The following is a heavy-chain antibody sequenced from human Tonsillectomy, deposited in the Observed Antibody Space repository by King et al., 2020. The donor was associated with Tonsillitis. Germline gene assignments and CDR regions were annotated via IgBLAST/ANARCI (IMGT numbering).Heavy chain of an antibody. Sequence: VQLVESGGGLVQPGGSLRLSCAASGFTFSSYAMSWVRQAPGKGLEWVSAISGSGGSTYYAVSVKGRFTIPRDNSKNTLYLQMNSLRAEDTAVYYSRFTGRGGPTPLDFWGQGTLVTVSS. J-gene: IGHJ4*02. V-gene: IGHV3-23*04. CDR3: RFTGRGGPTPLDF. CDR2: ISGSGGST. CDR1: GFTFSSYA. D-gene: IGHD1-26*01.